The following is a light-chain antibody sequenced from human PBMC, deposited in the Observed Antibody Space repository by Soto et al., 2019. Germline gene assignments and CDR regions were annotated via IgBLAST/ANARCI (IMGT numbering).Light chain of an antibody. CDR3: QQYGSSPTWT. V-gene: IGKV3-20*01. CDR2: GAS. J-gene: IGKJ1*01. Sequence: ESVLTQSPGTLSLSPGERATLSCRASQSVSSNYLAWYQQKPGQAPRLLIYGASTRASGIPDRFSGSGSGTDFTLTISRLEPEDSAVYYCQQYGSSPTWTFGQGNKVEIK. CDR1: QSVSSNY.